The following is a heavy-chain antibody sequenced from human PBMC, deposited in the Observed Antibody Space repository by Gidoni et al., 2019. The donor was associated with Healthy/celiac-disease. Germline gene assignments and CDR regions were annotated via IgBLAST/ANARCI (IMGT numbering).Heavy chain of an antibody. J-gene: IGHJ4*02. Sequence: EAQALESGGGLVQPGGSQGVSCAASGCACSSEAMSWGRQAPGKRLDGVSAIRGSGGSTYSADSVTGRFTFSRDNSTNTLYLPLNRLSAEDTALYYCATENSDYDFWSGYSSRVAYWGQGTLVTVSS. CDR3: ATENSDYDFWSGYSSRVAY. CDR1: GCACSSEA. V-gene: IGHV3-23*01. D-gene: IGHD3-3*01. CDR2: IRGSGGST.